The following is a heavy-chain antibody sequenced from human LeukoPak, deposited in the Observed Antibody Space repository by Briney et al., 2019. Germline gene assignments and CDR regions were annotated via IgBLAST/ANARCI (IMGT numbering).Heavy chain of an antibody. D-gene: IGHD4-17*01. CDR3: ARVKMTTVTTWAFDI. J-gene: IGHJ3*02. CDR1: GGSISSYY. CDR2: IYYSGST. V-gene: IGHV4-59*01. Sequence: SETLSLTCTVSGGSISSYYWSWIRQPSGKGLEWIGYIYYSGSTNYNPSLKSRVTISVDTSKNQFSLKLSSVTAADTAVYYCARVKMTTVTTWAFDIWGQGTMVTVSS.